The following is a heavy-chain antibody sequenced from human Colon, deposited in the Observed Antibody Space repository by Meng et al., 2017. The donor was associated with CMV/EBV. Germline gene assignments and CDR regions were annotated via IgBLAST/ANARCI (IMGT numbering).Heavy chain of an antibody. CDR2: ISGSGNTA. CDR1: GFTFSIYS. J-gene: IGHJ4*02. Sequence: GESLKISCEASGFTFSIYSMNWVRQAPGKGLEWVAHISGSGNTAFYGDSVEGRFIISRDNVDDSVYLQINSLRVEDSAIYYCARGGQGWFGSYYFDHWGQGTRVTVSS. CDR3: ARGGQGWFGSYYFDH. V-gene: IGHV3-48*04. D-gene: IGHD3-10*01.